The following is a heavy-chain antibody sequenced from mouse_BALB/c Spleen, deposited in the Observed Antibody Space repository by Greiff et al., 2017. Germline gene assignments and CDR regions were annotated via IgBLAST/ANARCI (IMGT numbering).Heavy chain of an antibody. CDR1: GFTFSSFG. Sequence: EVQLVESGGGLVQPGGSRKLSCAASGFTFSSFGMHWVRQAPEKGLEWVAYISSGSSNIYYADTVKGRFTISRDNPKNTLYLQMTSLRSEDTAMYYCARQDVSSYFDYWGQGTTLTVSS. J-gene: IGHJ2*01. CDR2: ISSGSSNI. D-gene: IGHD1-1*01. V-gene: IGHV5-17*02. CDR3: ARQDVSSYFDY.